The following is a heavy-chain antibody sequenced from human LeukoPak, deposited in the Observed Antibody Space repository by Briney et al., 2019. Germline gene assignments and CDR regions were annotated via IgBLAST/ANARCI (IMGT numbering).Heavy chain of an antibody. J-gene: IGHJ4*02. D-gene: IGHD2-2*01. Sequence: SETLSLTCAVYGGSFSGYYWSWIRQLPGKGLEWIGEINHSGSTNYNPSLKSRVTISVDTSKNQFSLKLSSVTAADTAVYYCARGHRYCSSTSCYRYFDYWGQGTLVTVSS. CDR2: INHSGST. CDR1: GGSFSGYY. V-gene: IGHV4-34*01. CDR3: ARGHRYCSSTSCYRYFDY.